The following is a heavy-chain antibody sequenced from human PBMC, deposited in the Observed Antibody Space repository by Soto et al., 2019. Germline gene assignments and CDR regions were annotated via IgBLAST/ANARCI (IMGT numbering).Heavy chain of an antibody. CDR3: ASLRDFDWLSPGYYYMDG. D-gene: IGHD3-9*01. CDR2: IYYSGST. CDR1: GGSISSYY. J-gene: IGHJ6*03. Sequence: SETLSLTCTVSGGSISSYYWSWIRQPPGKGLEWIGYIYYSGSTNYNPSLKSRVTISVDTSKNQFSLKLSSVTAADTAVYYCASLRDFDWLSPGYYYMDGWGKGNTVTVSS. V-gene: IGHV4-59*08.